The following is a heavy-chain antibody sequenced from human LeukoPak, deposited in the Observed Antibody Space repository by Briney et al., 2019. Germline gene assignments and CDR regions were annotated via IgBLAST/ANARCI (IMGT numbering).Heavy chain of an antibody. D-gene: IGHD1-1*01. J-gene: IGHJ6*03. Sequence: GGSLRLSCAASGFTFSSFDMDWVRQPTGQGLEWVSTIGTASDPYYPGSVEGRFTLSRDNAKNSLYLQMNSLTAGDTAVYYCARGPPRGKYYYMDVWGKGTTVTVSS. CDR2: IGTASDP. CDR3: ARGPPRGKYYYMDV. CDR1: GFTFSSFD. V-gene: IGHV3-13*05.